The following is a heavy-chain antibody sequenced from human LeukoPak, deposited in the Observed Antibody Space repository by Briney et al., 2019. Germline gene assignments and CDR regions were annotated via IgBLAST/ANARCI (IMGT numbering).Heavy chain of an antibody. D-gene: IGHD2-2*01. Sequence: SVKVSCKASGGTFSSYAISWVRQAPGQGLEWMGGIIPIFGTANYAQKFQGRVTITADESTSTAYMELSSLRSEDTAVYYCATLRYCSSTSRLKVIDYWGQGTLVTVSS. J-gene: IGHJ4*02. CDR2: IIPIFGTA. CDR1: GGTFSSYA. V-gene: IGHV1-69*01. CDR3: ATLRYCSSTSRLKVIDY.